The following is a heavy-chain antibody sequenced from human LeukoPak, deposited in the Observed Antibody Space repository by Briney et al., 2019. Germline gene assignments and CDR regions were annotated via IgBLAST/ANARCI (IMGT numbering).Heavy chain of an antibody. D-gene: IGHD3-10*02. CDR3: ARVWTVFGELAYDY. V-gene: IGHV1-46*01. Sequence: ASVKVSCKASGYTFTNYYMHWVRQAPGQGLEWMGIINPSGGGTSYAQKFQGRLTMTRDTSTTTAYMELSRLRSDDTAVYYCARVWTVFGELAYDYWGQGTLVTVSS. J-gene: IGHJ4*02. CDR2: INPSGGGT. CDR1: GYTFTNYY.